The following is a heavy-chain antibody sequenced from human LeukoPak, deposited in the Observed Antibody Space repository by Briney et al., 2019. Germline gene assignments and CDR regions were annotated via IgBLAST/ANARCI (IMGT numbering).Heavy chain of an antibody. CDR3: AREYTAWDV. CDR1: GFTFSSYE. D-gene: IGHD1-14*01. V-gene: IGHV3-48*03. J-gene: IGHJ6*04. CDR2: ISSSGSAI. Sequence: GGSLTLSCAASGFTFSSYEMNWVRQAPGKGLEWVSYISSSGSAIYYADSVKGRFTISRDNAKNSLYLQMNSLRAEDTAVYYCAREYTAWDVWGKGTTVTVSS.